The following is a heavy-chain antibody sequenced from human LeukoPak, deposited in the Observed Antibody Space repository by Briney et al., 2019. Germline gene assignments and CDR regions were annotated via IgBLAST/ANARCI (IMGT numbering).Heavy chain of an antibody. CDR2: TRNEANIYTT. Sequence: GGSLRLSCAASGFTFSSYAMHWVRQAPGKGLEWVGRTRNEANIYTTKYAASVKGRFTISRDDSKNSLYLQMNSLKTEDTAVYYCASPVGATTVRAFDIWGQGTMVTVSS. J-gene: IGHJ3*02. V-gene: IGHV3-72*01. CDR1: GFTFSSYA. D-gene: IGHD1-26*01. CDR3: ASPVGATTVRAFDI.